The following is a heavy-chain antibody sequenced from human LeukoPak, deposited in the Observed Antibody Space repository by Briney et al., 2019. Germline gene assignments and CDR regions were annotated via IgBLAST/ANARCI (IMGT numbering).Heavy chain of an antibody. CDR1: GYTFTGYY. CDR2: INPNSGGT. D-gene: IGHD3-22*01. J-gene: IGHJ4*02. CDR3: ASDYYDSSGYYSGY. V-gene: IGHV1-2*02. Sequence: ASVKVSCKASGYTFTGYYMHWVRQAPGQGLEWMGWINPNSGGTSYAQKFQGRVTMTRDTSISTAYMELSRLRSDDTAVYYCASDYYDSSGYYSGYWGQGTLVTVSS.